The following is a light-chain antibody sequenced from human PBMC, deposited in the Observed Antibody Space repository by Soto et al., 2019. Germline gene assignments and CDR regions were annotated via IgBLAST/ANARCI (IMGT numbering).Light chain of an antibody. J-gene: IGKJ2*01. CDR3: QQRDTWPYT. CDR2: DAS. Sequence: EIVLTQSPVTLSLSPGEKATLSCRTSQSVNNYLAWYQQKPGQTPRLLIYDASNRATGIPARFSGSGSGTDFTLTISSLEPEDFAIYYCQQRDTWPYTFGQGTKLEI. V-gene: IGKV3-11*01. CDR1: QSVNNY.